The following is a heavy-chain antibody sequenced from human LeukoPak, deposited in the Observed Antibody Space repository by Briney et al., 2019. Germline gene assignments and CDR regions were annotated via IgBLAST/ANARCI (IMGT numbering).Heavy chain of an antibody. CDR3: ARGGSRGDSSGXXXNFDY. V-gene: IGHV4-34*01. CDR1: GGSFSGYY. Sequence: SETLSLTCAVYGGSFSGYYWSWIRQPPGKGREWIGEINHRGSTNYNPSLKSRVTISVDTSKNQFSLKLSSVTAADTAVYYCARGGSRGDSSGXXXNFDYWGQGTLVTVSS. CDR2: INHRGST. D-gene: IGHD3-22*01. J-gene: IGHJ4*02.